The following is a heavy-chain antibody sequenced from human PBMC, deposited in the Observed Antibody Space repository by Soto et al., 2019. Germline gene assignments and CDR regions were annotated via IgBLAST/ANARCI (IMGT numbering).Heavy chain of an antibody. CDR2: MGYNGFT. D-gene: IGHD3-10*01. V-gene: IGHV4-59*08. CDR3: AKQGFGELHGRVDV. J-gene: IGHJ6*02. Sequence: QVQLQESGPGLVKPSETLSLTCTISGGPMNNYYCSWFRQPRGQGLEWIGYMGYNGFTRYNPSLRSRVAISLDTAKTQFSLNLSSVTAADTALYYCAKQGFGELHGRVDVWGQGITVTVSS. CDR1: GGPMNNYY.